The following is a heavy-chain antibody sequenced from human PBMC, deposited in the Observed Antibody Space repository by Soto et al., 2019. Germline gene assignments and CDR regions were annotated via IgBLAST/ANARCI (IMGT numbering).Heavy chain of an antibody. Sequence: GGSLRLSCAASGFTFSSYWMHWVRQAPGKGLVWVSRINPDGSTTSYADSVKGRFTISRDSAKDTLYLQMNSLRAEDTAVYYCARVAIGSYYFAYWGQGTLVTVSS. CDR3: ARVAIGSYYFAY. J-gene: IGHJ4*02. CDR2: INPDGSTT. D-gene: IGHD3-10*01. CDR1: GFTFSSYW. V-gene: IGHV3-74*01.